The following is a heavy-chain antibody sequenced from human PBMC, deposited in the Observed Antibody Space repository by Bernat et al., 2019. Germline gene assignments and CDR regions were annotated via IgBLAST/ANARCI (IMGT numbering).Heavy chain of an antibody. Sequence: QVQLVESGGGVVQPGGSLRLSCAASGFTFSSYGMHWVRQAPGKGLEWVAFIRYDGSVEYYVDSVKGRFTISRDTSKNTLYLQMNSLRAEDTAVYYCARGGGSYSQSLPFDIWGQGTVVSVSS. CDR1: GFTFSSYG. CDR3: ARGGGSYSQSLPFDI. J-gene: IGHJ3*02. V-gene: IGHV3-30*02. CDR2: IRYDGSVE. D-gene: IGHD1-26*01.